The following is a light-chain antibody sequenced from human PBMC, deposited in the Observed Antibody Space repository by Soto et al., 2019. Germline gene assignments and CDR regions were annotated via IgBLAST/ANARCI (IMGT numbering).Light chain of an antibody. CDR3: ISYSTTTTPQWV. CDR1: SNDIGGYNY. V-gene: IGLV2-14*01. Sequence: QSALTQPASVSGSPGQSITIPCTGSSNDIGGYNYVSWYQQHPGRAPKLVIYKVSDRPSGVSTRFSASKSGNTASLTISGLQAEDEADYYCISYSTTTTPQWVFGGGTKLTVL. CDR2: KVS. J-gene: IGLJ3*02.